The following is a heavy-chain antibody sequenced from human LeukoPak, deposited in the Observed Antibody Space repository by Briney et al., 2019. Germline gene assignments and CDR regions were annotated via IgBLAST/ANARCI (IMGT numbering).Heavy chain of an antibody. J-gene: IGHJ4*02. Sequence: SVKVSCKGSGGTFSSYAISWVRQAPGQGLEWMGRIIPIFGTANYAQKFQGRVTITTDESTSTAYMELSSLRSEDTAVYYCAIDGAYYYDSSGYYSGYWGQGTLVTVSS. CDR3: AIDGAYYYDSSGYYSGY. CDR1: GGTFSSYA. D-gene: IGHD3-22*01. CDR2: IIPIFGTA. V-gene: IGHV1-69*05.